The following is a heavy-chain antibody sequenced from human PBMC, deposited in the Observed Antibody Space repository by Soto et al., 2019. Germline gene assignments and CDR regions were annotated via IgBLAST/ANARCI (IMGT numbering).Heavy chain of an antibody. CDR2: ISDRGGSA. CDR3: AKVLYYKFSSHYYYGMDV. V-gene: IGHV3-23*01. CDR1: GFTFSSYA. Sequence: EVQVLESGGGLVQPGGSLRLSCAASGFTFSSYAMSWVRQVPGKGLEWVSGISDRGGSAYYADFVKGRFTISRDNSKNMLYLQMNSLRAEDTAVYYCAKVLYYKFSSHYYYGMDVWGQGTTVTVSS. J-gene: IGHJ6*02. D-gene: IGHD3-3*01.